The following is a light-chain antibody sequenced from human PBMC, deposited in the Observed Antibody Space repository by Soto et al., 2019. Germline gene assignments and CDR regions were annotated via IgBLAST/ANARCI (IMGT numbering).Light chain of an antibody. V-gene: IGKV1-27*01. CDR2: GAS. CDR3: QTYSTVPWP. J-gene: IGKJ1*01. Sequence: DIQMTQSPSSLPASVGDRVTITCRASQGIGNYLVWYQQKPGKVPKLLIYGASILQSGVPSRFSGSGSVTYFTLPIRILQAEDAEPYYCQTYSTVPWPFCQGTKVEIK. CDR1: QGIGNY.